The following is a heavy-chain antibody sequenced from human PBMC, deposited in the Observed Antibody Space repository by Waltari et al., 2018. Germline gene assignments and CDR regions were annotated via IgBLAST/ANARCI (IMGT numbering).Heavy chain of an antibody. CDR3: ARSMPIFGVGTVAVRGGFDP. J-gene: IGHJ5*02. CDR2: IIPILGIA. V-gene: IGHV1-69*10. D-gene: IGHD3-3*01. Sequence: QVQLVQSGAEVKKPGSSVKVSCKASGGTFSSYAISWVRQAPGQGLEWMGGIIPILGIANYAQKFQGRVTITADKSTSTAYMELSSLRSEDTAVYYCARSMPIFGVGTVAVRGGFDPWGQGTLVTVSS. CDR1: GGTFSSYA.